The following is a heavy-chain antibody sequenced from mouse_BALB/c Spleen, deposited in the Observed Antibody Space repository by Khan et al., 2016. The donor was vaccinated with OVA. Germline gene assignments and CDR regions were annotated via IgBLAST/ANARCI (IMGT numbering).Heavy chain of an antibody. CDR2: ISYSGVT. V-gene: IGHV3-2*02. CDR1: GYSITSGYA. CDR3: ARRNYYGYYFDY. Sequence: VQLKQSGPGLVKPSQSLSLTCTVTGYSITSGYAWNWLRQFPGNKLEWMGYISYSGVTSYTPSLKSRISITRDTSKNQFFLQLKSVTTEDTATYYCARRNYYGYYFDYWGQGITLTVSS. J-gene: IGHJ2*01. D-gene: IGHD1-1*01.